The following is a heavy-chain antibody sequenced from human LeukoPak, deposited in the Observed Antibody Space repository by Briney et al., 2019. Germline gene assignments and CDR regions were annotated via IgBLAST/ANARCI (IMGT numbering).Heavy chain of an antibody. CDR1: GGSFSGYY. J-gene: IGHJ3*02. CDR2: INHSGST. D-gene: IGHD3-16*01. V-gene: IGHV4-34*01. Sequence: PSETLSLTCAVYGGSFSGYYWSWIRQPPGKGLEWIGEINHSGSTNYNPSLKSRVTISVDTSKNQFSLKLSSVTAADTAVYYCARTHLISRDAFDIWGQGTMVTVSS. CDR3: ARTHLISRDAFDI.